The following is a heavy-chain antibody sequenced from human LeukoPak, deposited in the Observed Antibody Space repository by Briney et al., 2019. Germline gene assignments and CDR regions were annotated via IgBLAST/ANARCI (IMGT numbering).Heavy chain of an antibody. CDR3: ARGLNWNYGSFDP. J-gene: IGHJ5*02. CDR2: ISWNSGSI. V-gene: IGHV3-9*01. CDR1: GFTFDDYA. D-gene: IGHD1-7*01. Sequence: PGGSLRLSCAASGFTFDDYAMHWVRQAPGKGLEWVSGISWNSGSIGYADSVKGRFTISRDNAKNSLYLQMNSLRAEDTAVYYCARGLNWNYGSFDPWGQGTLVTVSS.